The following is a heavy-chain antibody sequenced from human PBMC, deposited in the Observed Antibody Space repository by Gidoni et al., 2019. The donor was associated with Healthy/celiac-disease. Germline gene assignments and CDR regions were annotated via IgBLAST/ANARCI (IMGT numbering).Heavy chain of an antibody. J-gene: IGHJ3*02. CDR1: GYTFTSYA. D-gene: IGHD6-19*01. Sequence: QVQLVQSGAEVKKPGASVKVSCKASGYTFTSYAMHWVRQAPGQRLEWMGWINAGNGNTKYSQKFQGRVTITRDTSASTAYMELSSLRSEDTAVYYCARYSSGRGGGAFDIWGQGTMVTVSS. V-gene: IGHV1-3*01. CDR2: INAGNGNT. CDR3: ARYSSGRGGGAFDI.